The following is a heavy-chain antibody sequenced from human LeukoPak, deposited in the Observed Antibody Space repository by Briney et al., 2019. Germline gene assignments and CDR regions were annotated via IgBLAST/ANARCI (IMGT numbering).Heavy chain of an antibody. J-gene: IGHJ4*02. Sequence: SCKASGYTFTSYGISWVRQAPGKGLEWVSVIYSGGSTYYADSVKGRFTISRDNSKNTLYLQMNSLRAEDTAVYYCARDREYYDSSGYYTGRYFDYWGQGTLVTVSS. CDR1: GYTFTSYG. CDR3: ARDREYYDSSGYYTGRYFDY. D-gene: IGHD3-22*01. V-gene: IGHV3-66*01. CDR2: IYSGGST.